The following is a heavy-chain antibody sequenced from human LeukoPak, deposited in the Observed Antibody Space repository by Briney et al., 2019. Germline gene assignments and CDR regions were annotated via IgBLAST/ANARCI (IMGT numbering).Heavy chain of an antibody. V-gene: IGHV4-34*01. CDR3: ARTRVVVVPAAMHRFDP. CDR2: INHSGST. Sequence: PSETLSLTCAVYGGSFSRYYWSWIRQPPGRGLEWIGEINHSGSTNYNPSLKSRVTISVDTSKNQFSLKLSSVTAADTAVYYCARTRVVVVPAAMHRFDPWGQGTQVTVSS. D-gene: IGHD2-2*01. CDR1: GGSFSRYY. J-gene: IGHJ5*02.